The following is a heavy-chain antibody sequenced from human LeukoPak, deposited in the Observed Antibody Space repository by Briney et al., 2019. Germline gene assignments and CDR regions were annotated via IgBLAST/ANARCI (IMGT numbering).Heavy chain of an antibody. D-gene: IGHD2-21*02. CDR1: GFTFSTYE. J-gene: IGHJ4*02. CDR2: ISGSGSVI. Sequence: PGGSLRLPCAASGFTFSTYEMNWVRQAPGKGLEWVSYISGSGSVIQYADSVKGRFIISRDNAKNSLYLQMSSLRAEDTAVYYCARERNYCGGDCYLNWGQGTLVTVSS. CDR3: ARERNYCGGDCYLN. V-gene: IGHV3-48*03.